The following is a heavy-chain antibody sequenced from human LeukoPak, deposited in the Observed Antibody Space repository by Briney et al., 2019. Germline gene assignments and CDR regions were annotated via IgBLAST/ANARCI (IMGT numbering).Heavy chain of an antibody. V-gene: IGHV4-34*01. CDR1: GGTFRGLF. J-gene: IGHJ5*02. D-gene: IGHD3-10*01. CDR2: TDHSGST. CDR3: ARGLRFHIGSGNWFDL. Sequence: SETLSLTCAVSGGTFRGLFWSWIRQPPGKGPAWIGETDHSGSTNYNPSLESRVTLSVDTSKNQVSLTLNSVTAADTAVYYCARGLRFHIGSGNWFDLWGQGTLVTVSS.